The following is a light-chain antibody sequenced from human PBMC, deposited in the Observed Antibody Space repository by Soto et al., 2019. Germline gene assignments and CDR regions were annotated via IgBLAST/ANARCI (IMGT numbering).Light chain of an antibody. V-gene: IGKV3-15*01. CDR3: QQYNNWPIT. J-gene: IGKJ4*01. Sequence: EIVMTQSPATLSVSPGERATLSCRASRSVSSNLAWYQQKPGQAPRLLIYGASTRPTGIPARFSGSGSGTEFTLTISSPQSEDVAVYYCQQYNNWPITFGGGTKVEIK. CDR2: GAS. CDR1: RSVSSN.